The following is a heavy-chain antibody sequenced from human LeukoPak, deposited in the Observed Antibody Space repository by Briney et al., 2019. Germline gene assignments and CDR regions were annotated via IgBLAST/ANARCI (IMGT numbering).Heavy chain of an antibody. Sequence: SETLSLTCSVSDDSITMYYWTWIRQPPGKGLEWIGYIYYTGSTNYNPSLKSRVTISVDTSKNQFSLKLSSVTAADTAVYYCARDLLWGYDYWGQGTLVAVSS. J-gene: IGHJ4*02. V-gene: IGHV4-59*01. CDR1: DDSITMYY. CDR2: IYYTGST. D-gene: IGHD3-10*01. CDR3: ARDLLWGYDY.